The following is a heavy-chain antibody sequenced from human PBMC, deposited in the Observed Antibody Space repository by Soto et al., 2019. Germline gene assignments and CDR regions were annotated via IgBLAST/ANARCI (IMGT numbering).Heavy chain of an antibody. CDR2: SSYGGIT. V-gene: IGHV4-59*01. CDR1: DGSISDYY. Sequence: QVQLQESGPGLVKPSETLSLTCTVSDGSISDYYWSWIRQSPEKGLEYIAYSSYGGITNLNPALNSQVTISIDTSKNQFSLKVTSLTAADTAVYYCARARKAAYITGGFDSWGQGTLVTVSS. CDR3: ARARKAAYITGGFDS. D-gene: IGHD3-3*01. J-gene: IGHJ4*02.